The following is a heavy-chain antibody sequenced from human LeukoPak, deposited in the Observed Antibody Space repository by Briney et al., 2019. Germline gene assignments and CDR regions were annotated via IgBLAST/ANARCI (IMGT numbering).Heavy chain of an antibody. D-gene: IGHD6-13*01. CDR2: IYSGGST. J-gene: IGHJ4*02. CDR3: AKDRGAAAGTIDY. CDR1: GFTVSSNY. Sequence: GGSLRLSCAASGFTVSSNYMSWVRQAPGKGLEWVSVIYSGGSTYYSDSVKGRFTISRDNSKNTLYLQMNSLRAEDTAVYYCAKDRGAAAGTIDYWGQGTLVTVSS. V-gene: IGHV3-66*02.